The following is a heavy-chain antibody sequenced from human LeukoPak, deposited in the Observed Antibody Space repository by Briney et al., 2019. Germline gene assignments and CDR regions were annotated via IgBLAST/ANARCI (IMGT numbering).Heavy chain of an antibody. CDR1: GGSISSSSYY. CDR3: ARHLTVVVAVFDY. V-gene: IGHV4-39*01. CDR2: IYYSGST. D-gene: IGHD2-15*01. J-gene: IGHJ4*02. Sequence: SETLSLTCTVSGGSISSSSYYWGWIRQPPGKGLEWIGSIYYSGSTYYNPSLKSRVTISVDTSKNQFPLKLSSVTAADTAVYYCARHLTVVVAVFDYWGQGTLVTVSS.